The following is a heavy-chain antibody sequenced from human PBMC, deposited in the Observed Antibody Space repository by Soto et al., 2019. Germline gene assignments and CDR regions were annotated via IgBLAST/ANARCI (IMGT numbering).Heavy chain of an antibody. CDR3: ARSIRFLAWLPVLPSYGMDV. J-gene: IGHJ6*02. CDR2: IYHSGST. V-gene: IGHV4-4*02. Sequence: SETLSLTCAVSGGSISSSNWWSWVRQPPGRGLEWIGEIYHSGSTNYNPSLKSRVTISVDKSKNQFSLKLSSVTAADTAVYYCARSIRFLAWLPVLPSYGMDVWGQGTTVTVSS. CDR1: GGSISSSNW. D-gene: IGHD3-3*01.